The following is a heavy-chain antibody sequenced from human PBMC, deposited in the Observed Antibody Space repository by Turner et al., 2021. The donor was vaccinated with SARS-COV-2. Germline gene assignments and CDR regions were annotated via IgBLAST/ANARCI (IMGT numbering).Heavy chain of an antibody. CDR2: FDPEDGET. V-gene: IGHV1-24*01. Sequence: QVQLVQSGAEVKKPGASVKVSCKVSGYTLIELSMHWVRQAPGKGLEWMGGFDPEDGETIYAQKFQGRVTMTEDTSTDTAYMELSSLRSEDTAVYYCARDLAVFSMWEPQYYFDYWGQGTLVTVSS. CDR3: ARDLAVFSMWEPQYYFDY. J-gene: IGHJ4*02. D-gene: IGHD1-26*01. CDR1: GYTLIELS.